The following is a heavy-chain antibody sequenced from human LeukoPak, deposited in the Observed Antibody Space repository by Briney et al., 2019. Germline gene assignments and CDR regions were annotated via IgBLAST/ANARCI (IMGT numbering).Heavy chain of an antibody. V-gene: IGHV1-2*02. Sequence: GASVKVSCKSSGYTFTGYYMHWVRQAPGQGLAWMGWINPNSGGTNYAQRFQGRVTLTRHTSISTAYMEPSRLRSDDAHVYSFARDRSGNDYFHYMVVWGEGATVTISS. CDR1: GYTFTGYY. CDR3: ARDRSGNDYFHYMVV. D-gene: IGHD4-23*01. J-gene: IGHJ6*03. CDR2: INPNSGGT.